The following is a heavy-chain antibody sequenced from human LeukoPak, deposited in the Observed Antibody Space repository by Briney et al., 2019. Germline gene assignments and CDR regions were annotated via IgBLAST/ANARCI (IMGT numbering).Heavy chain of an antibody. D-gene: IGHD5-12*01. J-gene: IGHJ4*02. CDR2: IYYSGST. CDR3: ARGNSRYLYFDY. Sequence: SETLSLTCTVSGGSISSYYWSWIRQPPGKGLEWIGYIYYSGSTNYNPSLKSRVTISVDTSKNQFSLKLSSVTAADTAVYYCARGNSRYLYFDYWGQVTLVTVSS. CDR1: GGSISSYY. V-gene: IGHV4-59*01.